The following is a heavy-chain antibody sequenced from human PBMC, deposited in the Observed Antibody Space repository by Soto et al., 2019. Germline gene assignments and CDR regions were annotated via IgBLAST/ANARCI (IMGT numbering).Heavy chain of an antibody. V-gene: IGHV3-23*01. Sequence: GGSLRLSCAASGFTFSSYAMSWVRQAPGKGLEWVSAISGSGGSTYYADSVKGRFTISRDNSKNTLYLQMNSLRAEDTAVYYCAKDEIEYYDFFYYYYYMDVWGKGTTVTVSS. CDR3: AKDEIEYYDFFYYYYYMDV. D-gene: IGHD3-3*01. J-gene: IGHJ6*03. CDR1: GFTFSSYA. CDR2: ISGSGGST.